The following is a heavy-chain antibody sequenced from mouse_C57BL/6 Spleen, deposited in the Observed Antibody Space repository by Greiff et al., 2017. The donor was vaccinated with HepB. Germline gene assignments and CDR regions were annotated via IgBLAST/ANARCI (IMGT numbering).Heavy chain of an antibody. CDR1: GFTFSSYA. CDR3: TRAGDSNYRYAMDY. CDR2: ISSGGDYI. Sequence: DVMLVESGEGLVKPGGSLKLSCAASGFTFSSYAMSWVRQTPEKRLEWVAYISSGGDYIYYADTVKGRFTISRDNARNTLYRQMSSLKSEDTAMYYCTRAGDSNYRYAMDYWGQGTSVTVSS. D-gene: IGHD2-5*01. J-gene: IGHJ4*01. V-gene: IGHV5-9-1*02.